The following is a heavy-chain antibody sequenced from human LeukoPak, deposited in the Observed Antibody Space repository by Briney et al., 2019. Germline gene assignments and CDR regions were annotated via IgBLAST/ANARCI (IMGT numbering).Heavy chain of an antibody. CDR1: GGSISSYY. Sequence: SETLSLTCSVSGGSISSYYWSWIRQPPGKGLEWIGYIYYSGSTNYNPSLKSRVTMSVDTSKNQFLLKLTSVTAADTAVYYCARLRPVAGYDAFDIWGHGTMVTVSS. V-gene: IGHV4-59*08. J-gene: IGHJ3*02. D-gene: IGHD6-19*01. CDR3: ARLRPVAGYDAFDI. CDR2: IYYSGST.